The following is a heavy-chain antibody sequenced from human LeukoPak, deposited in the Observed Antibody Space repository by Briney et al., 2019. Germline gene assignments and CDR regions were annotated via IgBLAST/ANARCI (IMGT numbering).Heavy chain of an antibody. V-gene: IGHV3-74*01. CDR3: ARAVVVVAGRGAFDI. Sequence: GGSLRLSCAASGFTFSSCWMHWVRQAPGKGLVWVSRINSDGSSTSYADSVKGRFTISRDNAKNTLYLQMNSLRAEDTAVYYCARAVVVVAGRGAFDIWGQGTMVTVSS. J-gene: IGHJ3*02. D-gene: IGHD2-21*01. CDR2: INSDGSST. CDR1: GFTFSSCW.